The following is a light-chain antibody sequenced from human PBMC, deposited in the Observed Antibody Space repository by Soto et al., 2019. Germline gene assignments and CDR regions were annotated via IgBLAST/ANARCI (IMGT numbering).Light chain of an antibody. CDR1: QSVSSY. Sequence: EIVLTQSPATLSLSPGGRATLSCRASQSVSSYLAWYQQKPGQAPRLLIFDASNRATGIPARFSGSGSGTDFTLTISSLEPEDVAVYYCQQRSNWPPITFGQGTRLEIK. J-gene: IGKJ5*01. CDR3: QQRSNWPPIT. CDR2: DAS. V-gene: IGKV3-11*01.